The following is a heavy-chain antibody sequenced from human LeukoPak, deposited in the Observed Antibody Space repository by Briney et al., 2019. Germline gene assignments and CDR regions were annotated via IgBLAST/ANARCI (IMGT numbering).Heavy chain of an antibody. Sequence: GESLKISCKGSGYSFTSYWIGWVRQMPGKGLEWMGIIYPGDSDTRYSPSFQGQVTISADNSISTAYLQWSSLKASDTAMYYCARQWRGYCSSTSGYLPNWFDPWGQGTRVTVSS. CDR3: ARQWRGYCSSTSGYLPNWFDP. V-gene: IGHV5-51*01. D-gene: IGHD2-2*01. CDR2: IYPGDSDT. CDR1: GYSFTSYW. J-gene: IGHJ5*02.